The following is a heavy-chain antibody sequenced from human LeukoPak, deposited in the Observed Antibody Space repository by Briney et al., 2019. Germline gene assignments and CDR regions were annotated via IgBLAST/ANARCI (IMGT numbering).Heavy chain of an antibody. CDR3: VPDRRLTGTTGY. CDR1: GFTFSSYA. D-gene: IGHD1-14*01. Sequence: GGSLRLSCAASGFTFSSYAMSWVRQAPGKGLEWVSAISGSGGSTYYADSVKGRFTISRDNSKNTLYLQMNSLRAEDTAVYYCVPDRRLTGTTGYWGQGTLVTVSS. J-gene: IGHJ4*02. CDR2: ISGSGGST. V-gene: IGHV3-23*01.